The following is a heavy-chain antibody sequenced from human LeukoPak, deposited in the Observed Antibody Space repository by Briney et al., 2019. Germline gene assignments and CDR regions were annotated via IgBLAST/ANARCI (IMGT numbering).Heavy chain of an antibody. D-gene: IGHD2-2*02. CDR2: INHSGST. V-gene: IGHV4-34*01. Sequence: SETLSLTCAVYGGSFSGYYWSWIRQPPGKGLEWIGEINHSGSTNYNPSLKSRVTISVDTSKNQFSLKLSSVTAADTAVYYCARLIVVVPAAIVDYWGQGTLVTVSS. CDR1: GGSFSGYY. J-gene: IGHJ4*02. CDR3: ARLIVVVPAAIVDY.